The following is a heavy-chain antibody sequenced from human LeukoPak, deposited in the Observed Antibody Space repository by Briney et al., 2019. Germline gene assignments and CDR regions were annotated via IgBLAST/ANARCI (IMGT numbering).Heavy chain of an antibody. Sequence: SETLSLTCTVSGDSISSGDYYWSWIRQPAGKGLEWIGRISSSGSTNYNPSLKSRVTISVGTSKNQFSLKLSSVTAADTAVYYCARSSPGYYYDSSGYYSGYYYYYMDVWGKGTTVTISS. D-gene: IGHD3-22*01. J-gene: IGHJ6*03. V-gene: IGHV4-61*02. CDR2: ISSSGST. CDR1: GDSISSGDYY. CDR3: ARSSPGYYYDSSGYYSGYYYYYMDV.